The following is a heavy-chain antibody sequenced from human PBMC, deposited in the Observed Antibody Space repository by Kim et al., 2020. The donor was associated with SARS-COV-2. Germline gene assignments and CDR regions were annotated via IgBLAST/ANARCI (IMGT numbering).Heavy chain of an antibody. V-gene: IGHV4-61*01. CDR2: IYYSGST. D-gene: IGHD6-13*01. CDR1: GGSVSSGSYY. Sequence: SETLSLTCTVSGGSVSSGSYYWSWIRQPPGKGLEWIGYIYYSGSTNYNPSLKSRVTISVDTSKNQFSLKLSSVTAADTAVYYCARVLVRRGIPNWFDPWGQGTLVTVSS. J-gene: IGHJ5*02. CDR3: ARVLVRRGIPNWFDP.